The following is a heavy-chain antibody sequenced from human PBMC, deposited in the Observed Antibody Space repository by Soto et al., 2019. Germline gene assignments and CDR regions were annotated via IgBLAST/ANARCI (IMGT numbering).Heavy chain of an antibody. CDR2: IYYHGNT. CDR3: ARRGSARGYAYN. J-gene: IGHJ4*02. V-gene: IGHV4-39*01. D-gene: IGHD5-12*01. CDR1: GGSISSSDYY. Sequence: PSETLSLTCTVSGGSISSSDYYWGWIRQPPGKGLEWIGSIYYHGNTYYNPSLKSRVTISLDTSKNQFSLRLSSVTAADTAVYYCARRGSARGYAYNWGQGTLVTVSS.